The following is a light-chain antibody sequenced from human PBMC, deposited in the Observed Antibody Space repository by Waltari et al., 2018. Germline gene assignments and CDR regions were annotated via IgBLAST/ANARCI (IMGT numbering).Light chain of an antibody. CDR1: ALPKKY. CDR2: EDI. V-gene: IGLV3-10*01. Sequence: SYELTQPPSVSVSPGQTARNTCSGDALPKKYAYWYQQKSGQAPVKVIYEDIKRPSTIPERFSGSSSGTMATLIISGAQVEDEADYYCYSTDSSGNHRRVFGGGTKLTVL. J-gene: IGLJ2*01. CDR3: YSTDSSGNHRRV.